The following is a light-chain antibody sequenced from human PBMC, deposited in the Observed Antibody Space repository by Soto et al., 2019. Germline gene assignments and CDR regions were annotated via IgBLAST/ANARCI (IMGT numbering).Light chain of an antibody. CDR2: AAS. CDR1: QSISSY. J-gene: IGKJ1*01. CDR3: QQRSTWPPWT. Sequence: DIQMTQSPSSLSASVGDRVTITCRASQSISSYLNWYQQKPGKAPKLLIYAASSRATGIPDRFSGSGSGTDFTLTISSLEPEDFAVYYCQQRSTWPPWTFGQGTKVDIK. V-gene: IGKV1-39*01.